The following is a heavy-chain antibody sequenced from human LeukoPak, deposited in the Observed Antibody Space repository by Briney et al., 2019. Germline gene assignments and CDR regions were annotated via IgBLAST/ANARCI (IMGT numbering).Heavy chain of an antibody. J-gene: IGHJ4*02. CDR2: VTAYYGNT. V-gene: IGHV1-18*01. D-gene: IGHD1-26*01. CDR1: GYTFTSHG. Sequence: ASVKVSCKASGYTFTSHGISWVRQAPGQGLEWMGWVTAYYGNTNYAHKLQGRVTMTTDTSTSTAYMELRSLRSDDTAVYYCARNAGSVFSVLDYWGQGTLVTVSS. CDR3: ARNAGSVFSVLDY.